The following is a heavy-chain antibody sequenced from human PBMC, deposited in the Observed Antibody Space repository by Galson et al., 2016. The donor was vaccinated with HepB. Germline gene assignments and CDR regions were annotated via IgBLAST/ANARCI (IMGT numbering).Heavy chain of an antibody. J-gene: IGHJ5*02. V-gene: IGHV3-23*01. CDR3: SRWTASCPRPGCPRDHDYFDP. Sequence: SLRLSCAASGFTFSSYAMIWVRQAPGKGLEWVSIISGIGGYTSDADYVQGRFTISRDNSRNSMSLQMTNLSVGDAAVYFCSRWTASCPRPGCPRDHDYFDPWGQGILVTVSS. CDR1: GFTFSSYA. D-gene: IGHD4-11*01. CDR2: ISGIGGYT.